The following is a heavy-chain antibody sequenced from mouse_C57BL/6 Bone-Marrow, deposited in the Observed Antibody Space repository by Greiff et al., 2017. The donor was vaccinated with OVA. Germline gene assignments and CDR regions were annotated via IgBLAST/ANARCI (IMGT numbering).Heavy chain of an antibody. V-gene: IGHV1-53*01. CDR1: GYTFTSYW. CDR2: INPSNGGT. D-gene: IGHD1-1*01. J-gene: IGHJ4*01. CDR3: ARGGYYYGSSPYAMDY. Sequence: VQLQQPGTELVKPGASVKLSCKASGYTFTSYWMHWVKQRPGQGLEWIGNINPSNGGTNYNEKFKSKATLTVDKSSSTAYMQLSSLTSEDSAVYYCARGGYYYGSSPYAMDYWGQGTSVTVSS.